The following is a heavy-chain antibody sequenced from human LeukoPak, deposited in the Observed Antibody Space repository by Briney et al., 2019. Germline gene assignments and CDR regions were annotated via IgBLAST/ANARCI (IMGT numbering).Heavy chain of an antibody. CDR2: MNPNSGNT. CDR1: GYTFTSYD. D-gene: IGHD3-10*01. V-gene: IGHV1-8*01. CDR3: ARAPSVRGAPAPSGGVYYFDY. J-gene: IGHJ4*02. Sequence: ASVTVSCKASGYTFTSYDINWVRQATGQGLEWMGWMNPNSGNTGYAQKFQGRVTMTRNTSISTAYMELSSLRSEDTAVYYCARAPSVRGAPAPSGGVYYFDYWGQGTLVTVSS.